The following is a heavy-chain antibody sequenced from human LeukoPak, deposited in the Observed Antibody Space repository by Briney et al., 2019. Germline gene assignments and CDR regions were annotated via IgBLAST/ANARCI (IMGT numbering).Heavy chain of an antibody. J-gene: IGHJ6*02. CDR2: IYYSGST. D-gene: IGHD3-22*01. CDR1: GGSISSHY. CDR3: ARVTDSPYHYYYYYGMDV. V-gene: IGHV4-59*11. Sequence: SETLSLTCTVSGGSISSHYWSWIRQPPGKGLEWIGYIYYSGSTNYNPALKSRVTISVDTSKNQFSLKLSSVTAADTAVYYCARVTDSPYHYYYYYGMDVWGQGTTVTVSS.